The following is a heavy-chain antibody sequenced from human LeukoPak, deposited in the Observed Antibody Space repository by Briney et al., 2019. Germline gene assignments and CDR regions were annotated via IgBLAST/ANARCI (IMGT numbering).Heavy chain of an antibody. D-gene: IGHD3-22*01. Sequence: QPGGSLRLSCAASGFTFSSYDMHWVRQATGKGLEWVSAIGTAGDTYYPGSVKGRFTISRENAKNSLYLQMNSLRAGDTAVYYCARARSSGYYFDHWYFDLWGRGTLVTVSS. CDR2: IGTAGDT. CDR3: ARARSSGYYFDHWYFDL. V-gene: IGHV3-13*01. J-gene: IGHJ2*01. CDR1: GFTFSSYD.